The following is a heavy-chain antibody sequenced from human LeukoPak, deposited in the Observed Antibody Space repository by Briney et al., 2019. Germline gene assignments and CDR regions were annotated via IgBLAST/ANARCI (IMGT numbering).Heavy chain of an antibody. V-gene: IGHV4-59*01. J-gene: IGHJ4*02. CDR3: ASATGYSSGWYFDY. CDR1: GGSISSYY. CDR2: MYYSGST. Sequence: PSETLSLTCTVSGGSISSYYWSWIRQPPGKGLEWIGYMYYSGSTNYNPSLKSRVTISLDTSKNQFSLKLSSVTAADTAVYYCASATGYSSGWYFDYWGQGTLVTVSS. D-gene: IGHD6-19*01.